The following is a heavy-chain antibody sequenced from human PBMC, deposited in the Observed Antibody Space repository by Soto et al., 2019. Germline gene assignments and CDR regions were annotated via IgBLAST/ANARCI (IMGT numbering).Heavy chain of an antibody. CDR3: ARDLGYYYDSSGYFGY. CDR2: IYYSGST. CDR1: GCSISSYY. J-gene: IGHJ4*02. V-gene: IGHV4-59*01. D-gene: IGHD3-22*01. Sequence: SETLSLTCTVSGCSISSYYWSWIRQPPGKGLEWIGYIYYSGSTNYNPSLKSRVTISVDTSKNQFSLKLSSVTAADTAVYYCARDLGYYYDSSGYFGYWGQGTLVTVSS.